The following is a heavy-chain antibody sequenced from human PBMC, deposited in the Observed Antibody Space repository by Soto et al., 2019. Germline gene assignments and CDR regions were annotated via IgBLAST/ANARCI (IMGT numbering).Heavy chain of an antibody. CDR1: GGTFSSYT. D-gene: IGHD5-12*01. J-gene: IGHJ4*02. Sequence: QVQLVQSGAEVKKPGSSVKVSCKASGGTFSSYTISWVRQAPGQGLEWMGRIIPILGIANYAQKFQGRVTSTXDXYTSTAYMELSSLRSEDTAVYYCAREKRWLQGYVDYWGQGTLVTVSS. CDR3: AREKRWLQGYVDY. CDR2: IIPILGIA. V-gene: IGHV1-69*08.